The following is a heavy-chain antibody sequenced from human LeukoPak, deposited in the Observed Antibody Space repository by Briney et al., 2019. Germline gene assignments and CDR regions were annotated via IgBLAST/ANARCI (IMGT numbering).Heavy chain of an antibody. J-gene: IGHJ5*02. CDR3: ARDSGPYDFWSGYLYTWFDP. D-gene: IGHD3-3*01. CDR1: GFTFSSYS. V-gene: IGHV3-21*01. CDR2: ISSSSSYI. Sequence: PGGSLRLSCAASGFTFSSYSMNWVRQAPGKGLEWVSSISSSSSYIFYADSVKGRLTISRDNAKSSLYLQMNSLRAEDTAVYYCARDSGPYDFWSGYLYTWFDPWGQGTLVTVSS.